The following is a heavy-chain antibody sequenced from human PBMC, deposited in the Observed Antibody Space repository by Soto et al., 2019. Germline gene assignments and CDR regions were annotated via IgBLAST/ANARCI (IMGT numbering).Heavy chain of an antibody. CDR2: INHSGST. J-gene: IGHJ5*02. V-gene: IGHV4-34*01. CDR1: GGSFSGYY. D-gene: IGHD5-12*01. Sequence: PSETLSLTCAVYGGSFSGYYWSWIRQPPGKGLEWIGEINHSGSTNYNPSLKSRVTISVDTSKNQFSLKLSSVTAADTAVYYCARGGRGYDLSSWFDPWGQGTLVTVSS. CDR3: ARGGRGYDLSSWFDP.